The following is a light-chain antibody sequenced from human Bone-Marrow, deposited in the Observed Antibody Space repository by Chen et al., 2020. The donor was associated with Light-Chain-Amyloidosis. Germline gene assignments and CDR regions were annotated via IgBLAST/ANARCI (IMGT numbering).Light chain of an antibody. V-gene: IGLV3-21*02. CDR1: NIGSTS. Sequence: SHVLTQPSSVSVAPGQTATIACGGNNIGSTSVYWYQQTPGQAPLLVVYDDSVRPSGIPERLSGSTTGNTATLTISRVEAGDEADYYYQVWDRSSDRPVFGGGTKLTVL. CDR2: DDS. CDR3: QVWDRSSDRPV. J-gene: IGLJ3*02.